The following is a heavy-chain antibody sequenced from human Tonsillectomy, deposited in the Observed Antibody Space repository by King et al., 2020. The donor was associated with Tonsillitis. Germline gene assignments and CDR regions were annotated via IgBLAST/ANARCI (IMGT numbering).Heavy chain of an antibody. D-gene: IGHD3-16*01. J-gene: IGHJ5*02. CDR1: GGIVNNYA. V-gene: IGHV1-69*01. CDR2: IIPIFGRV. Sequence: QMQLVQSGAEMKKPGTSVKVSCKVSGGIVNNYAITWLRQAPGQGLEWVGGIIPIFGRVNYAQKFQGRVTITADESTSTAYMEVNTLTSEDTAIYYCARPRGDIRRGSNYFDPWGQGTLVTVSS. CDR3: ARPRGDIRRGSNYFDP.